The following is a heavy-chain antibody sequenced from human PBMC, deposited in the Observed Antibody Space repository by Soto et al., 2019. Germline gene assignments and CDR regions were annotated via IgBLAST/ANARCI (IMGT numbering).Heavy chain of an antibody. CDR3: AIRSSSSTFDY. V-gene: IGHV3-23*01. D-gene: IGHD6-6*01. CDR1: GFTFSSYA. J-gene: IGHJ4*02. CDR2: ISGSDDST. Sequence: EVQLLESGGGLVQPGESLRLSRAASGFTFSSYAMSWVRQAPGKGLEWVSVISGSDDSTYYADSGKGRFTISRDNSNNTLYLQMNSLRAEDTAVYYCAIRSSSSTFDYWGQGTLVPVSS.